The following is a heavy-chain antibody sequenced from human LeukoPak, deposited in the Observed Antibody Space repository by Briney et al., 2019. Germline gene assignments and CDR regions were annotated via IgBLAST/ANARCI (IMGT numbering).Heavy chain of an antibody. J-gene: IGHJ3*02. V-gene: IGHV3-21*01. CDR2: ISSSSSYI. CDR1: GFTFSSYS. CDR3: ARGLSGSYYPDAFDI. D-gene: IGHD1-26*01. Sequence: PGGSLRLSCAASGFTFSSYSMNWVRQAPGKGLEWVSSISSSSSYIYYADSVKGRFTISRDNAKNSLYLQMNSLRAEDTAVYYCARGLSGSYYPDAFDIWGQGTMVTVSS.